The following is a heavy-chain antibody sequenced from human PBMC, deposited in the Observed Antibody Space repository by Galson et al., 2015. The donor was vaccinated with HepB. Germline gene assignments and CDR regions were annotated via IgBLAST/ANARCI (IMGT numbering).Heavy chain of an antibody. J-gene: IGHJ6*02. CDR2: ISYDGSNK. D-gene: IGHD6-19*01. CDR3: AKAGPVSAVAGTRYYYGMDV. CDR1: GFTFSSYG. V-gene: IGHV3-30*18. Sequence: SLRLSCAASGFTFSSYGMHWVRPAPGKGLEWVAVISYDGSNKYYADSVKGRFTISRDNSKNTLYLQMNSLRAEDTAVYYCAKAGPVSAVAGTRYYYGMDVWGQGTTVTVSS.